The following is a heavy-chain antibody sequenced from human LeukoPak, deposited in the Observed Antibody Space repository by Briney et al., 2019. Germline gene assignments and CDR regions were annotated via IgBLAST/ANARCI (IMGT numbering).Heavy chain of an antibody. J-gene: IGHJ4*02. D-gene: IGHD3-3*01. CDR1: GFTFSDYY. CDR3: ARGLLEWLRLETYYFDY. V-gene: IGHV3-11*04. CDR2: ISSSGSTI. Sequence: PGGSLRLSCAASGFTFSDYYMSWIRQAPGKGLEWVSYISSSGSTIYYADSVKGRFTISRDNAKNSLYLQMNSLRVDDTATYYCARGLLEWLRLETYYFDYWGQGSQVTVSS.